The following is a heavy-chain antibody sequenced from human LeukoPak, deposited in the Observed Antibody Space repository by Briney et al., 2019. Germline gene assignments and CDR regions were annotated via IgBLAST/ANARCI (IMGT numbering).Heavy chain of an antibody. D-gene: IGHD2-2*01. CDR1: GFTFSSYA. CDR2: ISSNGGST. Sequence: PGGSLRLSCAAPGFTFSSYAMHWVRQAPGKGLEYVSAISSNGGSTYYANSVKGRFTISRDNSKNTLYLQMGSLRAEDMAVYYCARSDSKTVPATALPDYWGQGTLVTVSS. CDR3: ARSDSKTVPATALPDY. J-gene: IGHJ4*02. V-gene: IGHV3-64*01.